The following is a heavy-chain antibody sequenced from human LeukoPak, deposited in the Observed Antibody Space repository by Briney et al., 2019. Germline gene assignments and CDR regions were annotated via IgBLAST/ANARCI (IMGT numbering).Heavy chain of an antibody. D-gene: IGHD1-26*01. Sequence: SETLSLTCSVSGGSISSFYWTWIRQPPGKGLEWIGYMYTSGSSNYHPSLKSRVTISIDTSKNQFSLILSSVTASDTAISYCARRAGSYLGYWYFDLWGRGTLVTVSS. J-gene: IGHJ2*01. CDR1: GGSISSFY. CDR3: ARRAGSYLGYWYFDL. CDR2: MYTSGSS. V-gene: IGHV4-4*09.